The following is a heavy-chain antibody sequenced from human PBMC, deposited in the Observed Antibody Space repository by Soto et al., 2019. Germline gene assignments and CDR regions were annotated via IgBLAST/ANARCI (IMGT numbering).Heavy chain of an antibody. CDR1: GFTFSSYW. V-gene: IGHV3-7*01. CDR2: INQNGSEK. J-gene: IGHJ5*02. Sequence: EGQLVESGGGLVQPGGSLRLSCAASGFTFSSYWMSWVRQAPGKGLEWVANINQNGSEKYHVDSVKGRFTISRDNAKNSLYLQMNSPRAEDTAVYFCARGRSISWYNWFDPWGQGTLVTVSS. D-gene: IGHD6-13*01. CDR3: ARGRSISWYNWFDP.